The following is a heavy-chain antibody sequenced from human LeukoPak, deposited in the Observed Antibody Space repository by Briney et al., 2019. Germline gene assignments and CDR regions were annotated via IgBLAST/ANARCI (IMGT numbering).Heavy chain of an antibody. Sequence: ASVKVSCKASGYTFTSYYMHWVRQAPGQGLEWMGIINPSGGSTSYAQKFQGRVTMTRDTSTSTVYMELSSLRSEDTAVYYCASQGSYYALEAPLLRPYFDYWGQGTLVTVSS. CDR1: GYTFTSYY. CDR3: ASQGSYYALEAPLLRPYFDY. V-gene: IGHV1-46*01. D-gene: IGHD3-3*01. J-gene: IGHJ4*02. CDR2: INPSGGST.